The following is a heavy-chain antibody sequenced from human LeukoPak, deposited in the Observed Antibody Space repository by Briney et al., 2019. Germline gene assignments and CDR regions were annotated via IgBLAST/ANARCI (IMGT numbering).Heavy chain of an antibody. CDR3: ARRRGYYSGGSCYYYGMDV. CDR2: IYYSGST. V-gene: IGHV4-39*01. J-gene: IGHJ6*02. Sequence: PSETLSLTCTVSGGSISSSSYYWGWIRQPPGKGLEWIGSIYYSGSTYYNPSLKSRVTISVDTSKNQFSLKLSSVTAADTAVYYCARRRGYYSGGSCYYYGMDVWGQGTTVTVSS. D-gene: IGHD2-15*01. CDR1: GGSISSSSYY.